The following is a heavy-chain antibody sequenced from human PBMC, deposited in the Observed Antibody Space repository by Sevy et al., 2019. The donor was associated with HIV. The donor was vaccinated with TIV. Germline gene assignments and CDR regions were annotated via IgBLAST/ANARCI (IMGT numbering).Heavy chain of an antibody. CDR3: VRAVATDGSF. D-gene: IGHD6-13*01. CDR2: IYSGGST. CDR1: GFTVSSNY. Sequence: GGSLRLSCAASGFTVSSNYMSWVRQAPGKGLEWVSVIYSGGSTYYADSVKDRFSISRDNSKNTLYLQMSSLRAEDTALYYCVRAVATDGSFWGQGTLVTVSS. V-gene: IGHV3-66*01. J-gene: IGHJ4*02.